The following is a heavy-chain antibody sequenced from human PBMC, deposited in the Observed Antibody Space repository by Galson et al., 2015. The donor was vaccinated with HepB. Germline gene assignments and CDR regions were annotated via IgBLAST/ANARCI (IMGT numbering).Heavy chain of an antibody. D-gene: IGHD5-18*01. V-gene: IGHV3-33*01. CDR2: IWYDGSNK. CDR3: ARGARGYSYAKSWAFDY. CDR1: GFTFSSYG. Sequence: SLRLSCAASGFTFSSYGMHWVRQAPGKGLEWVAVIWYDGSNKYYADSVKGRFTISRDNSKNTLYLQMNSLRAEDTAVYYCARGARGYSYAKSWAFDYWGQGTLVTVSS. J-gene: IGHJ4*02.